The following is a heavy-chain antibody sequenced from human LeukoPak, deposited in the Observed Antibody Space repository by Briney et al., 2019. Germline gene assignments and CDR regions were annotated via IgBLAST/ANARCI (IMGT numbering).Heavy chain of an antibody. J-gene: IGHJ4*02. CDR2: ISGSGGST. CDR3: AKDLLYQPLLSYFDY. CDR1: GFTFSSYA. Sequence: RGSLRLSCAASGFTFSSYAMSWVRQAPGKGLEWVSAISGSGGSTYYADSVKGRFTISRDNSKNTLYLQMNSLRAEDTAVYYCAKDLLYQPLLSYFDYWGQGTLVTVSS. D-gene: IGHD2-2*01. V-gene: IGHV3-23*01.